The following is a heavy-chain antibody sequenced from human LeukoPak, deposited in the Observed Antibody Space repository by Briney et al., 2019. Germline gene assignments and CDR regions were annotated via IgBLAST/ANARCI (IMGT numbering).Heavy chain of an antibody. Sequence: SGGSLRLSCAASGFTFSSYAMHWVRQAPGKGLEWVAVISYDGSNKYYADSVKGRFTISRDNSKNTLYLQMNSLRAEDTAVYYCARDLRQQLVLGWFDPWGQGTLVTVSS. CDR3: ARDLRQQLVLGWFDP. J-gene: IGHJ5*02. V-gene: IGHV3-30-3*01. CDR1: GFTFSSYA. CDR2: ISYDGSNK. D-gene: IGHD6-13*01.